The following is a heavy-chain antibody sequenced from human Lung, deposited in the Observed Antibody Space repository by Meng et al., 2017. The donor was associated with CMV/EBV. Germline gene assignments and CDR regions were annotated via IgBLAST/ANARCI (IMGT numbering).Heavy chain of an antibody. Sequence: SVXVSXXASGYTFTGYYMHWVRQAPGQGLEWMGWINPNSGGTNYAQKFQGRVTMTRDTSISTAYMELSRLRSDDTAVYYCARGVGYCSSTSCQVWFDPWGQGTLVTVSS. V-gene: IGHV1-2*02. CDR1: GYTFTGYY. D-gene: IGHD2-2*01. CDR2: INPNSGGT. CDR3: ARGVGYCSSTSCQVWFDP. J-gene: IGHJ5*02.